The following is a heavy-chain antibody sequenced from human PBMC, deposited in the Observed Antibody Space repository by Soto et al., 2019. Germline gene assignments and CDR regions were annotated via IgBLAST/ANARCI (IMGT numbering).Heavy chain of an antibody. Sequence: GGSLRLSCAASGFTFSSYSMNWVRQAPGKGLEWVSSISSSSSYIYYADSVKGRFTISRDNAKNSLYLQMNSLRAEDTAVYYCATQFGDNYYDPHWGQGTLVTVSS. CDR3: ATQFGDNYYDPH. D-gene: IGHD3-22*01. V-gene: IGHV3-21*01. CDR1: GFTFSSYS. CDR2: ISSSSSYI. J-gene: IGHJ1*01.